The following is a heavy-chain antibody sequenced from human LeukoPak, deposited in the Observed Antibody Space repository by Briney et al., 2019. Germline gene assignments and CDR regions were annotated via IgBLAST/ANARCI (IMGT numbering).Heavy chain of an antibody. CDR2: IYPGDSDI. CDR1: GYSFSDYW. Sequence: GEALKISCKGSGYSFSDYWIGWVRQMPGKGLEWMVIIYPGDSDIRYSPSFQGQVTISADKSITTAYLQWSSLKASDTAMYYCAKYYYDRSAGPFDYWGQGTLVTVSS. V-gene: IGHV5-51*01. J-gene: IGHJ4*02. CDR3: AKYYYDRSAGPFDY. D-gene: IGHD3-22*01.